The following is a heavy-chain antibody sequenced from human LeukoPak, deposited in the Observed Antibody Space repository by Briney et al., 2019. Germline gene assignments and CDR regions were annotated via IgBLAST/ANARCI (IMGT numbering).Heavy chain of an antibody. J-gene: IGHJ6*03. V-gene: IGHV1-18*01. CDR3: AKTTVTSEEYFYYYMDV. CDR1: GYTFTSYG. CDR2: IITYNGNT. D-gene: IGHD4-17*01. Sequence: ASVKVSCKTSGYTFTSYGLSWVRQAPGQGLEWMGCIITYNGNTYYSQKLQGRVTMTTDTSTSTAYMELRSLRSDDTAVYYCAKTTVTSEEYFYYYMDVWGKGTTVAVSS.